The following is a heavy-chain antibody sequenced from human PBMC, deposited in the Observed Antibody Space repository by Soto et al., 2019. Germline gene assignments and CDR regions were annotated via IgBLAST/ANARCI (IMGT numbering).Heavy chain of an antibody. J-gene: IGHJ3*02. D-gene: IGHD3-10*01. V-gene: IGHV3-23*01. Sequence: EVQLLESGGGLVQPGGSLRLSCAASGFTFSSYAMSWVRQAPGKGLEWVSAISGSGGSTYYADSVKGRFTISRDNCKNTLYMQMNSLRAEDTAVYYCAKGLLWFGELLYAEDAFDIWGQGTMVTVSS. CDR1: GFTFSSYA. CDR2: ISGSGGST. CDR3: AKGLLWFGELLYAEDAFDI.